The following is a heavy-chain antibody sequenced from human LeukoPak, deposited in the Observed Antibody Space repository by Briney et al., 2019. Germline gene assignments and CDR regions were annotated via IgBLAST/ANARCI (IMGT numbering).Heavy chain of an antibody. CDR2: IYSGDST. D-gene: IGHD2-8*01. J-gene: IGHJ5*02. Sequence: PGGSLRLSCAASGFTVSSNYMSWVRQAPGKGLEWVSVIYSGDSTYYADSVKGRFTISRDNSKNTLYLQMNSLRAEDTAVYYCARGGHILGSCTTSRCGWFDPWGQGTLVTVSS. CDR3: ARGGHILGSCTTSRCGWFDP. V-gene: IGHV3-66*01. CDR1: GFTVSSNY.